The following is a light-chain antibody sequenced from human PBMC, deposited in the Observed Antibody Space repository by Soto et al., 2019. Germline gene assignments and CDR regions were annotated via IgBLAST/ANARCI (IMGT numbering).Light chain of an antibody. CDR1: QSISSY. CDR2: AAS. CDR3: QQSYSTPPSYT. J-gene: IGKJ2*01. Sequence: DIQMTQSPSSLSASVRDRVTITCRASQSISSYLNWYQQKPGKAPKLLIYAASSLQSGVPSRFSGSGSGTDFTLTISSLQPEDFATYYCQQSYSTPPSYTFGQGTKLEIK. V-gene: IGKV1-39*01.